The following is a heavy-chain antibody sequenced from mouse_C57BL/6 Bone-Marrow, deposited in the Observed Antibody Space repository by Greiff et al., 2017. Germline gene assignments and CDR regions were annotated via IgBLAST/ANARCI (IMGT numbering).Heavy chain of an antibody. CDR1: GYTFTSYG. D-gene: IGHD1-1*01. V-gene: IGHV1-81*01. Sequence: QVQLQQSGAELARPGASVKLSCKASGYTFTSYGISWVKQRTGQGLEWIGEIYPRSGNTYYNEKFKGKATLTADKSSSTAYMELRSLTSADSAVYFCARTFNTNFPYYYAMDYWGQGTSVTVSS. CDR2: IYPRSGNT. CDR3: ARTFNTNFPYYYAMDY. J-gene: IGHJ4*01.